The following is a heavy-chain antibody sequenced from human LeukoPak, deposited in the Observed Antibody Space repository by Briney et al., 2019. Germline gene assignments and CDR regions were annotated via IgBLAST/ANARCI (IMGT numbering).Heavy chain of an antibody. V-gene: IGHV4-59*01. J-gene: IGHJ4*02. CDR2: IYDSGSA. D-gene: IGHD6-19*01. CDR3: ARDRWLGY. CDR1: GGSIGSYY. Sequence: SETLSLTCTVSGGSIGSYYWTWIRQPPGEGLEWIAYIYDSGSANYNPSLESRVTISVDTSKNQFSLKLSSVTAADTAVYYCARDRWLGYWGQGTLVTVSS.